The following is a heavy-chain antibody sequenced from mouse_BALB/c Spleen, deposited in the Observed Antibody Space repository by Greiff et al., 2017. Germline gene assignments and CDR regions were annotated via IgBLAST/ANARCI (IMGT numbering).Heavy chain of an antibody. CDR2: INPSTGYT. V-gene: IGHV1-7*01. CDR3: ARADYDDYFDY. Sequence: VQLQESGAELAKPGASVKMSCKASGYTFTSYWMHWVKQRPGQGLEWIGYINPSTGYTEYNQKFKDKATLTADKSSSTAYMQLSSLTSEDSAVYYCARADYDDYFDYWGQGTTLTVSS. J-gene: IGHJ2*01. D-gene: IGHD2-4*01. CDR1: GYTFTSYW.